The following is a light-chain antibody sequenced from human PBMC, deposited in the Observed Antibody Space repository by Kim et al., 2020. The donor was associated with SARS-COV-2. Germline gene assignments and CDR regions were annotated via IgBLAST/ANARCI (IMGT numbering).Light chain of an antibody. CDR2: EVS. Sequence: LSVSVRDRVTITCRASQSIDSRLAWYQQKPGKAPRLLIYEVSTLQSGVPSRFSGSGSGTEFNLTISSLQPDDFATYYCQQYKTYATFGRGTKLEI. V-gene: IGKV1-5*01. CDR3: QQYKTYAT. CDR1: QSIDSR. J-gene: IGKJ2*01.